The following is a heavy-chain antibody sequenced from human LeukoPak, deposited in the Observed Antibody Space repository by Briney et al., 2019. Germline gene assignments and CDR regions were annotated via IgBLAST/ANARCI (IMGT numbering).Heavy chain of an antibody. CDR2: INPNSGGT. J-gene: IGHJ4*02. Sequence: EASVKVSCKASGYTFTGYYMHWVRQAPGQGLEWMGWINPNSGGTNYAQKFQGRVTMTRDTSISTAYMELSRLRYDDTAVYYCAKGERYSSSSLDYWGQGTLVTVSS. D-gene: IGHD6-6*01. CDR3: AKGERYSSSSLDY. V-gene: IGHV1-2*02. CDR1: GYTFTGYY.